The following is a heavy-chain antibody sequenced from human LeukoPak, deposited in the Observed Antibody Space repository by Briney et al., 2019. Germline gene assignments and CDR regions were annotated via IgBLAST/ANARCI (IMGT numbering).Heavy chain of an antibody. Sequence: AASLRLSCAASGFTFSSYAMCWVRQAPGKGLQWVSSITSSGDNTYYADSVNGRFTISRDNTKNTLHLQVNSLRAEDTAVYYCVRGSRGNYDTWGQGTLVTVSS. V-gene: IGHV3-23*01. D-gene: IGHD3-22*01. J-gene: IGHJ5*02. CDR2: ITSSGDNT. CDR1: GFTFSSYA. CDR3: VRGSRGNYDT.